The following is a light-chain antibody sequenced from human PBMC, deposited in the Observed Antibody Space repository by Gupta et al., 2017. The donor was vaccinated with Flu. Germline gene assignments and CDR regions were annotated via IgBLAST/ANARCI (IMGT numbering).Light chain of an antibody. J-gene: IGLJ3*02. Sequence: QSGLTHPPSVSGAPVQSLTISCTGSIANLGAGYDVHWYQQLPGTAPKLLLYGNNHRPSGVPDRFSGSKSGTSASLAITGLQADDEADYYCQSYDSSLSGSVFGGGTKLTGL. CDR2: GNN. V-gene: IGLV1-40*01. CDR1: IANLGAGYD. CDR3: QSYDSSLSGSV.